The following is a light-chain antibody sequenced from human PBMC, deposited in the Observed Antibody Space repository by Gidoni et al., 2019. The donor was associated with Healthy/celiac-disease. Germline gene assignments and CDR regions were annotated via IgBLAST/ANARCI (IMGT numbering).Light chain of an antibody. CDR2: DAS. J-gene: IGKJ4*01. Sequence: DIQMTQSHSTLSASVGDRVTITCRASQSISSWLAWYQQKPGKAPKLLIYDASSLESGVPSRFSGSGSGTEFTLTISSLQPDDFATYYCQQYNSYSSLTFGGGTKVEIK. CDR1: QSISSW. CDR3: QQYNSYSSLT. V-gene: IGKV1-5*01.